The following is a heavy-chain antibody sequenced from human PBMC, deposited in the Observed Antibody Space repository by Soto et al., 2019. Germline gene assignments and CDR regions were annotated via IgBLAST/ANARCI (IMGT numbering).Heavy chain of an antibody. J-gene: IGHJ4*02. CDR3: ARTPLL. V-gene: IGHV4-31*03. D-gene: IGHD1-26*01. CDR2: IYYSGST. Sequence: PSETLSLTCSVSVGSISSGGYSWTWIRQPPGRGLEWIGYIYYSGSTYYNPSLKSRVTISVDTSKNQFSLKLSSVTAADTAVYYCARTPLLWGQGTLVTVSS. CDR1: VGSISSGGYS.